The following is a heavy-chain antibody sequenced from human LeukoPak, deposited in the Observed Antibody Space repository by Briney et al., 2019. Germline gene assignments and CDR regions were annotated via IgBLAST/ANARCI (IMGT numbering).Heavy chain of an antibody. V-gene: IGHV4-59*08. J-gene: IGHJ4*02. Sequence: PSETLSLTCSVSGDSVTSYYWSWIRQPPGKGLEWIGYVFSDGTTNYTPSLRSRVIMSVDTAKNHISLSLTSLTAADTAIYYCARLDCTGDGCYNHWGRGTLVTVSS. CDR2: VFSDGTT. D-gene: IGHD2-8*02. CDR3: ARLDCTGDGCYNH. CDR1: GDSVTSYY.